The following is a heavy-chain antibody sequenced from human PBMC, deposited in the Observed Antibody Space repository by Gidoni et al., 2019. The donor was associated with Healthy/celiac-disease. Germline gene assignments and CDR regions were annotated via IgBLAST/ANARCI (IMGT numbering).Heavy chain of an antibody. J-gene: IGHJ4*02. CDR2: ISYDGSNK. V-gene: IGHV3-30*04. CDR3: AREFLRAAPQDY. D-gene: IGHD3-3*01. CDR1: GFTFSSYA. Sequence: QVQLVESGGGVVQPGRSLRLACAAPGFTFSSYAMHWVRQAPGKGLEWVAVISYDGSNKYYADSVKGRFTISRDNSKNTLYLQMNSLRAEDTAVYYCAREFLRAAPQDYWGQGTLVTVSS.